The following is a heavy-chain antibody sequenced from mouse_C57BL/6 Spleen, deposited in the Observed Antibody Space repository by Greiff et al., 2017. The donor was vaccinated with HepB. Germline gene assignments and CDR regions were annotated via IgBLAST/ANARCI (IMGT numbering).Heavy chain of an antibody. V-gene: IGHV3-1*01. Sequence: DVKLVESGPGMVKPSQSLSLTCTVTGYSITSGYDWHWIRHFPGNKLEWMGYISYSGSTNYNPSLKSRISITHDTSKNHFFLKLNSVTTEDTATYYCARVAYYSNFAWFAYWGQGTLVTVSA. CDR1: GYSITSGYD. CDR3: ARVAYYSNFAWFAY. D-gene: IGHD2-5*01. J-gene: IGHJ3*01. CDR2: ISYSGST.